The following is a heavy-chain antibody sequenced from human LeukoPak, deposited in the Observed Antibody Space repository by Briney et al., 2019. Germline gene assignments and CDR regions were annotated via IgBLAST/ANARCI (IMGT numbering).Heavy chain of an antibody. CDR3: AKVAGGYYYYYYMDV. J-gene: IGHJ6*03. CDR1: GFTFSSYA. Sequence: GGSLRLSCAASGFTFSSYAMSWVRQAPGKGLEWVSAISGSGGSTYHADPVKGRFTISRDNSKNTLYLQMNSLRAEDTAVYYCAKVAGGYYYYYYMDVWGKGTTVTVSS. CDR2: ISGSGGST. D-gene: IGHD3-16*01. V-gene: IGHV3-23*01.